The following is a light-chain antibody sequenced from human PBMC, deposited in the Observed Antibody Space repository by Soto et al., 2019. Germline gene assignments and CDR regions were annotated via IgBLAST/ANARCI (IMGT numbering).Light chain of an antibody. CDR2: DAS. J-gene: IGKJ1*01. CDR1: QSASTY. CDR3: RHYNSWPRTWT. V-gene: IGKV1-5*01. Sequence: DIKMTQSPSTLSASVGDRVTITCRASQSASTYLAWYQQKPGQAPKLLIYDASTLQSGVPSRFSASGSGTEFALTISSLQSEDFAVYHCRHYNSWPRTWTFGQGTKVDI.